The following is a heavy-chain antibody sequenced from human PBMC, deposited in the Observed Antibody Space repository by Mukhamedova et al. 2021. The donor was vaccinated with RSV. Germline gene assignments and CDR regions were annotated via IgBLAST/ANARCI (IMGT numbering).Heavy chain of an antibody. CDR2: ISGSGENI. D-gene: IGHD2-2*01. Sequence: GMSWVRQAPGKGLEWVSGISGSGENIFYADSVKGRLTISRDNSINILYLQMNSLRGEDTAVYYCANVPFCTSATCYGPDGFNICGQG. CDR1: G. V-gene: IGHV3-23*01. CDR3: ANVPFCTSATCYGPDGFNI. J-gene: IGHJ3*02.